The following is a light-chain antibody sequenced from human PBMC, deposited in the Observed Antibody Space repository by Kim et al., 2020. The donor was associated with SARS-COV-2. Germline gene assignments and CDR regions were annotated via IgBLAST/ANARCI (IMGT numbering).Light chain of an antibody. CDR2: GKN. J-gene: IGLJ2*01. V-gene: IGLV3-19*01. CDR1: SHRSYY. Sequence: LGQTVRITCQGDSHRSYYASWYQQKPGQAPVLVIYGKNNRPSGIPDRFSGSSSGNTASLTITGAQAEDEADYYCNSRDSSGNHHVVFGGGTKLTVL. CDR3: NSRDSSGNHHVV.